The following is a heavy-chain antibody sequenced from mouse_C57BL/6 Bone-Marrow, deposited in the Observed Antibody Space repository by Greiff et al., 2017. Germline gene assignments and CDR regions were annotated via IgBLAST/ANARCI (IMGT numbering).Heavy chain of an antibody. CDR2: ISSGGSYT. CDR1: GFTFSSYG. CDR3: ARITTVVVPMDY. D-gene: IGHD1-1*01. Sequence: EVKLMESGGDLVKPGGSLTLSCAASGFTFSSYGMSWVRQTPDKRLEWVATISSGGSYTYYPDSVKGRFTISRDNAKNTLYLQMSSLKSEDTAMYYCARITTVVVPMDYWGQGTSVTVSS. V-gene: IGHV5-6*01. J-gene: IGHJ4*01.